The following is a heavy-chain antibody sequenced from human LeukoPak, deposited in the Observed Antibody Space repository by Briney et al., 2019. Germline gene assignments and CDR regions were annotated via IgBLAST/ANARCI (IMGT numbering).Heavy chain of an antibody. CDR2: IYHSGST. V-gene: IGHV4-30-2*01. D-gene: IGHD1-1*01. CDR1: GGSISSGGYY. Sequence: PSQTLSLTCTVSGGSISSGGYYWSWIRQPPGKGLEWIGYIYHSGSTYYNPSLKSRVTISVDRSKNQFSLKLSSATAADTAVYYCARDLEKTGGGDYWGQGTLVTVSS. J-gene: IGHJ4*02. CDR3: ARDLEKTGGGDY.